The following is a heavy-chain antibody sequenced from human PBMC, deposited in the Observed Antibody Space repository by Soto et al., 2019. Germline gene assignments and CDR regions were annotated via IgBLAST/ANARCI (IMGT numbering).Heavy chain of an antibody. D-gene: IGHD3-3*01. CDR1: GFSLSTSTVA. CDR2: IFGDDDK. CDR3: AHREGSLGGGTWTDYFDF. V-gene: IGHV2-5*02. J-gene: IGHJ4*02. Sequence: QITLKESGPTLVKPTQTLTLTCTFSGFSLSTSTVAVGWIRQPPGKGLEWLALIFGDDDKRYSSSLKNRLAMSKGTSKTQVVLTMTNMDPVHRATYYCAHREGSLGGGTWTDYFDFWGQGALVTVPS.